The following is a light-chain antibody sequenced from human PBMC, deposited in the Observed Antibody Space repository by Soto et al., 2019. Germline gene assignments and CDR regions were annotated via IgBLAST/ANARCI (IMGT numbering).Light chain of an antibody. J-gene: IGKJ4*01. CDR2: DAS. CDR3: QQRSNWPHT. CDR1: QSVSSY. V-gene: IGKV3-11*01. Sequence: EIVLTQSPATLSLSPGERAILSCRASQSVSSYLAWYQQKPGQAPRLLIYDASNRSPGIPARFSGSGSGTAFTLTISGLEPEDFAVYYCQQRSNWPHTFGGGTNVDIK.